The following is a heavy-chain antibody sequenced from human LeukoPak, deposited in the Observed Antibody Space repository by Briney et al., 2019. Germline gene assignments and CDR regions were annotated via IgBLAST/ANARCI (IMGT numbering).Heavy chain of an antibody. CDR3: ARGIRPMVAAATRYYYYYMDV. Sequence: SETLSLTCTVSGGSISSYYWSWIRRPAGKGLEWIGRIYTSGSTNYNPSLKSRVTMSVDTSKNQFSLKLSSVTAADTAVYYCARGIRPMVAAATRYYYYYMDVWGKGTTVTVSS. D-gene: IGHD6-13*01. V-gene: IGHV4-4*07. J-gene: IGHJ6*03. CDR1: GGSISSYY. CDR2: IYTSGST.